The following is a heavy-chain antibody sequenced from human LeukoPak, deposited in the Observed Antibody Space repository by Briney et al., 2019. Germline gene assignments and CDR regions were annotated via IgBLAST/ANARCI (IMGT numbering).Heavy chain of an antibody. J-gene: IGHJ3*02. Sequence: GASVKVSCKDSGYTFTSYGISWVRQAPGQGLEWMGWISAYNGNTNYAQKLQGRVTMTTDTSTSTAYMELRSLRSDDTAVYYCADALLLEGMDHDAFDIWGQGTMVTVSS. D-gene: IGHD3-22*01. CDR3: ADALLLEGMDHDAFDI. V-gene: IGHV1-18*01. CDR2: ISAYNGNT. CDR1: GYTFTSYG.